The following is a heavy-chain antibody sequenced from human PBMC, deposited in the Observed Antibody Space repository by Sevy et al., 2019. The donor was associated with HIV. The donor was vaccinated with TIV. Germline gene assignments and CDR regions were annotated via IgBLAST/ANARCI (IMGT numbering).Heavy chain of an antibody. CDR2: INPNSGGT. CDR3: AIPTGQRGHTYASFDY. D-gene: IGHD5-18*01. CDR1: GYTFTGYY. Sequence: ASVKVSCKASGYTFTGYYIHWVRQAPGQGLEYMGWINPNSGGTNYAQKFQDRVTMTRDTSISTAYMELSRLRSDDTAVFYCAIPTGQRGHTYASFDYWGQGTLVTVSS. J-gene: IGHJ4*02. V-gene: IGHV1-2*02.